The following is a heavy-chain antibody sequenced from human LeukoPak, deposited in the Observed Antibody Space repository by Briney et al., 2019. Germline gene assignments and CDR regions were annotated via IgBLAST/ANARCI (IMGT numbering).Heavy chain of an antibody. Sequence: PGGSLRLSCAASGFTFSSYAMHWVRQAPGKGLEWVAVISYDGSNKYYADSVKGRFTISRDNSKNTLFLQMNSLRAEDTAVYYCAKDTDWSDGGLIDYWGQGTLVTVSS. CDR1: GFTFSSYA. V-gene: IGHV3-30*01. D-gene: IGHD1-1*01. J-gene: IGHJ4*02. CDR3: AKDTDWSDGGLIDY. CDR2: ISYDGSNK.